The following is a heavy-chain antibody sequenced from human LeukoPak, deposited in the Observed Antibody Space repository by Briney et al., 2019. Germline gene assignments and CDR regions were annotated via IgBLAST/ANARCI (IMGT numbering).Heavy chain of an antibody. V-gene: IGHV3-7*03. CDR1: GFTFSSYW. J-gene: IGHJ5*02. D-gene: IGHD3-22*01. CDR2: IKEEGSEK. Sequence: GGSLRLSCAASGFTFSSYWMSWVRQAPGKGLEWVANIKEEGSEKYYVDSVKGRFTISRDNAKNSLYLQMNSLRAEDTAFYHCARGTHYYDSIGYDHWGQGTLVTVSS. CDR3: ARGTHYYDSIGYDH.